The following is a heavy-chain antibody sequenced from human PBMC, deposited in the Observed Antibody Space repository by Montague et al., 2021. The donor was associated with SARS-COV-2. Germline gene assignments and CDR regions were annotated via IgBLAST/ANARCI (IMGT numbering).Heavy chain of an antibody. V-gene: IGHV4-39*01. D-gene: IGHD4-17*01. CDR2: IFYTGTI. CDR3: ARHPTTVTTLH. Sequence: SETLSLTCTVSGDSITSIIHYWGWIRQPPGKGLEWIASIFYTGTIYYNPSLKSRVTMSLDTSKSQFSLNLTSVTAADTAVYFCARHPTTVTTLHWGQGSLVTVSS. J-gene: IGHJ4*02. CDR1: GDSITSIIHY.